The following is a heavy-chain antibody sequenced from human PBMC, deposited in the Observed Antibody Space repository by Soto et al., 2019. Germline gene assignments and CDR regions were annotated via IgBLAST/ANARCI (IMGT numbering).Heavy chain of an antibody. V-gene: IGHV5-51*01. D-gene: IGHD4-17*01. Sequence: GESLKISCKGSGYIFITNWLGWVRQMPGKGLEWMGIIYPADSDTRYSPSFQGQVTISADKSISTAYLQWSSLKASDTAMYYCARAYGARYDIWGQGTMVTVSS. J-gene: IGHJ3*02. CDR2: IYPADSDT. CDR1: GYIFITNW. CDR3: ARAYGARYDI.